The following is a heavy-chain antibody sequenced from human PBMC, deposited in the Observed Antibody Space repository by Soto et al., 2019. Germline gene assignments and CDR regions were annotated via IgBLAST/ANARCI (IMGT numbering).Heavy chain of an antibody. V-gene: IGHV1-2*04. J-gene: IGHJ4*02. CDR1: GYTFTGYY. CDR3: ARATLTTVADRLFDY. D-gene: IGHD4-17*01. Sequence: QVQLVQSGAEVKKPGASVKVSCKASGYTFTGYYMHWVRQAPGQGIEWMGWINPNSGGTNYAQKFQCWVTMTRDTYISTAYMELSRLRSDDTAVYYGARATLTTVADRLFDYWGQGTLVTVSS. CDR2: INPNSGGT.